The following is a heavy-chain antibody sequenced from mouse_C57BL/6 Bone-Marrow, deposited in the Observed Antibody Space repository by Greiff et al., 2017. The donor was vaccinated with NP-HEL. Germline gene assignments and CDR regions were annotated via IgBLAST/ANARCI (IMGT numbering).Heavy chain of an antibody. J-gene: IGHJ2*01. CDR3: ARGGYGKKFDY. V-gene: IGHV1-26*01. Sequence: EVQLQQSGPELVKPGASVKISCKASGYTFTDYYMNWVKQSHGKSLEWIGDINPNNGGTSYNQKFKGKATLTVDKSSSTAYMELRSLTSEDSAVYYCARGGYGKKFDYWGQGTTLTVAS. CDR1: GYTFTDYY. CDR2: INPNNGGT. D-gene: IGHD2-10*02.